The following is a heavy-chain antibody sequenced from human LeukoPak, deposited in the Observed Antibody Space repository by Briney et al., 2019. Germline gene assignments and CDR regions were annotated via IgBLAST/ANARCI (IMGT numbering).Heavy chain of an antibody. V-gene: IGHV4-34*01. CDR2: SNHSGST. J-gene: IGHJ4*02. CDR3: ARAGRIVGATCLDY. CDR1: GGSFSGYY. Sequence: PSETLSLTCAVYGGSFSGYYWSWIRQPPGKGLEWIGESNHSGSTNYNPSLKSRVTISVDTSKNQFSLKLSSVTAADTAVYYCARAGRIVGATCLDYWGQGTLVTVSS. D-gene: IGHD1-26*01.